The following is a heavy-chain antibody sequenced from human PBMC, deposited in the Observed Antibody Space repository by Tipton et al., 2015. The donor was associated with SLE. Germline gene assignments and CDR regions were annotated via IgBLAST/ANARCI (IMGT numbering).Heavy chain of an antibody. D-gene: IGHD6-19*01. J-gene: IGHJ3*02. Sequence: QLVQSGPEVKKPGASVKVSCKASGYTFTGYYMHWVRQAPGQGLEWMGWINPNSGGTNYAQKFQGRVTMTRDTSISTAYMELSRLRSDDTAVYYCAREYSSGTQSAFDIWGQGTMVTVSS. CDR2: INPNSGGT. V-gene: IGHV1-2*02. CDR1: GYTFTGYY. CDR3: AREYSSGTQSAFDI.